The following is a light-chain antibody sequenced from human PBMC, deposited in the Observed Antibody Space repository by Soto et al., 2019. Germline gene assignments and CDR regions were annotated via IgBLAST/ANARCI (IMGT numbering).Light chain of an antibody. Sequence: RVMTQSPDTLSVSPGERATLSCRAGQTVRSNLAWYQQKPGQAPRLLIYAASTRATGIPARFIGNGSGTEFTLTISSLQSEDFAVYYCQQYNNWWTFGQGTKVDIK. CDR3: QQYNNWWT. J-gene: IGKJ1*01. V-gene: IGKV3D-15*01. CDR2: AAS. CDR1: QTVRSN.